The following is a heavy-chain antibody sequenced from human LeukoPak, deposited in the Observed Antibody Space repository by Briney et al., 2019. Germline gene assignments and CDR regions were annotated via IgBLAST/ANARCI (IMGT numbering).Heavy chain of an antibody. V-gene: IGHV4-39*01. Sequence: SETLSLTCTVSGGSISSSSYYWGWIRQPPGKGLKWIGSIYYSGSTYYNPSLKSRVTISVDTSKNQFSLKLSSVTAADTAVYYCARKVGAFDYWGQGTLVTVSS. D-gene: IGHD1-26*01. J-gene: IGHJ4*02. CDR2: IYYSGST. CDR3: ARKVGAFDY. CDR1: GGSISSSSYY.